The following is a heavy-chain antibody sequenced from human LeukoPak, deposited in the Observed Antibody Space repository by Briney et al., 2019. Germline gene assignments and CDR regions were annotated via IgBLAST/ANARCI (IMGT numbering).Heavy chain of an antibody. Sequence: SETLSLTCTVSGGSINSYYWSWIRQPPGKELEWVGYIYYTGSTNYNPSLKSRVTVSVDTSKNQFSLKLSSVTAADTAVYSCARDSSGWSWYYGMDVWGQGTTVTAYS. J-gene: IGHJ6*02. CDR3: ARDSSGWSWYYGMDV. V-gene: IGHV4-59*01. D-gene: IGHD6-19*01. CDR1: GGSINSYY. CDR2: IYYTGST.